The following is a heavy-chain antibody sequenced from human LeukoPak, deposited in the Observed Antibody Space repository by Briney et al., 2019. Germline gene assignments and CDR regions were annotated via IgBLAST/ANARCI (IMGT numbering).Heavy chain of an antibody. CDR3: ARDWNYYDSSGYSGGF. CDR1: GGTFSSYA. V-gene: IGHV1-69*13. Sequence: ASVKVSCKASGGTFSSYAISWVRQAPGQGLEWMGGIIPIFGTANYAQKFQGRVTITADESTSTAYMELSSLRSEDTAVYYCARDWNYYDSSGYSGGFWGQGTLVTVSS. J-gene: IGHJ4*02. CDR2: IIPIFGTA. D-gene: IGHD3-22*01.